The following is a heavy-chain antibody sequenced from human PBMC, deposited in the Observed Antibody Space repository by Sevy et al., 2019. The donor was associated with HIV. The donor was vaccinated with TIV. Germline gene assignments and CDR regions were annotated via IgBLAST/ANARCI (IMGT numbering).Heavy chain of an antibody. Sequence: ASVKVSCKVSGRTLTQLSIHWVRQAPGKGLEWMGTFDPEDDEKIYAQKFQGRVTMTEDTSTDTAYMELSRLRSEDTDVYYCATTKDYYESSGYPFDYWGQGTLVTVSS. J-gene: IGHJ4*02. V-gene: IGHV1-24*01. CDR3: ATTKDYYESSGYPFDY. D-gene: IGHD5-12*01. CDR1: GRTLTQLS. CDR2: FDPEDDEK.